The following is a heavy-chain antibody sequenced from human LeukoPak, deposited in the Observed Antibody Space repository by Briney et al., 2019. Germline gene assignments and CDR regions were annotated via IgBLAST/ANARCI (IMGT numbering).Heavy chain of an antibody. V-gene: IGHV3-33*01. CDR1: GFTFSSYG. Sequence: QPGGSLRLSCAASGFTFSSYGMHWVRQAPGKGLEWVAVIWYDGSNKYYADSVKGRFTISRDNGKNSLSLQMNSLSAEDTAVYYCARALQPYYYDSSGYYDYWGQGTLVTVSS. CDR2: IWYDGSNK. CDR3: ARALQPYYYDSSGYYDY. D-gene: IGHD3-22*01. J-gene: IGHJ4*02.